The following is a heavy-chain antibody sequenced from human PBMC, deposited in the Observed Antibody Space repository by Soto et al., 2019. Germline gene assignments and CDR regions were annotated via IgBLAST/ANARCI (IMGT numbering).Heavy chain of an antibody. CDR2: ITAKSGST. V-gene: IGHV3-23*01. CDR3: AKVQPSLTTRPDYFDR. CDR1: GFTFSSYA. D-gene: IGHD6-6*01. J-gene: IGHJ4*02. Sequence: GGSLRLSCAASGFTFSSYAMNWVRQAPGKGLEWVSSITAKSGSTYYADSVKGRFTISRDNSKSTLSLQMNSLRVEDTAVYYCAKVQPSLTTRPDYFDRWGQGTLVTVSS.